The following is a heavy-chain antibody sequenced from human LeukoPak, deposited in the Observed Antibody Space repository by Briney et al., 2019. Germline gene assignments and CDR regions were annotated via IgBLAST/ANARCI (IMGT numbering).Heavy chain of an antibody. Sequence: GGSLRLSCAASGFTFSSYAMSWVRQAPGKGLEWVSAVSSSGGSTNYADYVKGQFTISRDNSKNTVYLHMNNLRVEDTAVYYCAKEGRKTGNTYGYEYDCWGQGTLVTVSS. J-gene: IGHJ4*02. V-gene: IGHV3-23*01. CDR1: GFTFSSYA. D-gene: IGHD5-18*01. CDR3: AKEGRKTGNTYGYEYDC. CDR2: VSSSGGST.